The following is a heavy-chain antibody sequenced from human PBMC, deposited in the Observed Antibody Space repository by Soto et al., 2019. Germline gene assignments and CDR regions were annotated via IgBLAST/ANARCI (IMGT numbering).Heavy chain of an antibody. Sequence: GASVKVSCKASGYTFTSYDITWVRQATGQGLEWMGWMNPNSGNTGYAQKFQGRVTMTRNTSISTAYMELSSLRSEDTAVYYCAREYYFGVVNRSYYYYMDVWGKGTTVTVSS. D-gene: IGHD3-3*01. CDR3: AREYYFGVVNRSYYYYMDV. V-gene: IGHV1-8*01. CDR2: MNPNSGNT. J-gene: IGHJ6*03. CDR1: GYTFTSYD.